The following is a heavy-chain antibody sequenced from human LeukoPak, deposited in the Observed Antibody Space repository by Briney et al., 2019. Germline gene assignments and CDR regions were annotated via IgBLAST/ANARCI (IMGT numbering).Heavy chain of an antibody. J-gene: IGHJ4*02. D-gene: IGHD2-2*01. CDR2: IYQSGST. V-gene: IGHV4-59*08. Sequence: SETLSLTCTVSGGSLSSYYWSWIRQPPGNGLEWVGYIYQSGSTKYNPSLESRITISVDTPKNQFSLKLSSVTAADTAVYYCARHHRDCRRTSCYVCDYWGQGTLVTVSS. CDR3: ARHHRDCRRTSCYVCDY. CDR1: GGSLSSYY.